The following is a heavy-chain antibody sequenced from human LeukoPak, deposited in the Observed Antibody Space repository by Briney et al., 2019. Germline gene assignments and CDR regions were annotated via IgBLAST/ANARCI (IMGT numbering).Heavy chain of an antibody. D-gene: IGHD6-13*01. V-gene: IGHV3-21*01. CDR2: ISSSSSYI. CDR1: GFTFSSYS. CDR3: ARMGIAAAGRYYYGMDV. Sequence: GGSLRLSCAASGFTFSSYSMNWVRQAPGKGLKWVSSISSSSSYIYYADSVKGRFTISRDNAKNSLYLQMNSLRAEDTAVYYCARMGIAAAGRYYYGMDVWGQGTTVTVSS. J-gene: IGHJ6*02.